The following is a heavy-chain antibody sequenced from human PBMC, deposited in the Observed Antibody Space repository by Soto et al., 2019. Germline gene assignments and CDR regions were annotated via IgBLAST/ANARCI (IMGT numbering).Heavy chain of an antibody. CDR1: GGSFSSYA. Sequence: QAQLVQSGAEVKKTGSSVKVSCKAAGGSFSSYAISWVRQAPGQRLEWMGGPIPIFCTANYAQKFQGRVPSTADESTSTAYMELSSLRSEDTAVFYCARHYGGRIGYWGQGPLANVSS. D-gene: IGHD4-17*01. V-gene: IGHV1-69*01. J-gene: IGHJ4*02. CDR3: ARHYGGRIGY. CDR2: PIPIFCTA.